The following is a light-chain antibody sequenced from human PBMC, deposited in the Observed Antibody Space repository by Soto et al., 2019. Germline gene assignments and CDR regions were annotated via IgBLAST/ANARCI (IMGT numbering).Light chain of an antibody. CDR3: ASYTRTVTMI. CDR2: EVS. J-gene: IGLJ2*01. Sequence: QSVLTQPASVSGSPGQSITISCTGTSNDIGHYNSVSWYQQHPAKAPKVMISEVSNRPSGISNRFSGSKSGNTAFLTISGLQAEDEADYYCASYTRTVTMIFGGGTKGTVL. V-gene: IGLV2-14*01. CDR1: SNDIGHYNS.